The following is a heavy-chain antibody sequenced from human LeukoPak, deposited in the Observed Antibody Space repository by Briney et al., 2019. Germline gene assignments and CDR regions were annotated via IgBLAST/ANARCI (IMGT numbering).Heavy chain of an antibody. Sequence: GGSLRLSCAVSGVTFSKYAMSWFRQAPGKGLVWVSGISNTGGGTHYADSVEGRFSISRDNSKNMLFLQMNSLTVEDTGVYYCAKLLGTIYPLWGMDVWGQGTTVTVS. V-gene: IGHV3-23*01. J-gene: IGHJ6*02. CDR3: AKLLGTIYPLWGMDV. D-gene: IGHD2-21*01. CDR1: GVTFSKYA. CDR2: ISNTGGGT.